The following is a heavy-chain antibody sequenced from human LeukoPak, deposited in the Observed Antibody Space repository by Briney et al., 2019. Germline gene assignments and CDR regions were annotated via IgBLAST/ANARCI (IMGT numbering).Heavy chain of an antibody. CDR2: ISGYNGNT. J-gene: IGHJ4*02. CDR3: AREESDNNGWLSDGCY. Sequence: GASVKVSCKASGYTFISYGISWVRQAPGQGLEWMGWISGYNGNTNYAQNLQGRVTMTTETSTSTAYMELRSLRSGDTDVYYCAREESDNNGWLSDGCYWGQGTLVTVSS. CDR1: GYTFISYG. D-gene: IGHD6-19*01. V-gene: IGHV1-18*01.